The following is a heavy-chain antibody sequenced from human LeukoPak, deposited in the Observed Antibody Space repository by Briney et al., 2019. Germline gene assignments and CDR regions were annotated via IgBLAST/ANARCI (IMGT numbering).Heavy chain of an antibody. D-gene: IGHD6-6*01. CDR2: IYYSGST. V-gene: IGHV4-59*01. CDR1: GGSINSYY. Sequence: SETLSLTCTVSGGSINSYYWSWIRQPPGKGLEWIGYIYYSGSTNYNPSLKSRVTISVDTSKNQFSLKLSSVTAADTAVYYCARDGIAARPGWFDPWGQGTLVTVSS. CDR3: ARDGIAARPGWFDP. J-gene: IGHJ5*02.